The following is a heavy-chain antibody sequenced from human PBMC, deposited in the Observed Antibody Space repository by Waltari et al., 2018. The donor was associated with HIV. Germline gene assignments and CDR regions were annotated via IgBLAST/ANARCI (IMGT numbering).Heavy chain of an antibody. CDR1: GFIFSSYE. CDR2: ISSSCSTI. D-gene: IGHD4-17*01. J-gene: IGHJ6*02. CDR3: ARDPLRLDTVTTDRGANYGMDV. V-gene: IGHV3-48*03. Sequence: EVQLVESGGGLVQPGGSLRLSCAASGFIFSSYEMNWVRQAPWKGLGCVSYISSSCSTIYYADSVKGRFTISRDNAKNSRYLQMNSLRAEDTAVYYCARDPLRLDTVTTDRGANYGMDVWGQGTTVTVSS.